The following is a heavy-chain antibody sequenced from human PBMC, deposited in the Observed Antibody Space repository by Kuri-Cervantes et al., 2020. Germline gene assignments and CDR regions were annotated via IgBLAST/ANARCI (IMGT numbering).Heavy chain of an antibody. CDR2: ISYDGSNK. D-gene: IGHD2-2*01. V-gene: IGHV3-30-3*01. CDR3: AKGGVVPAARLPDY. CDR1: GFTFSSYA. J-gene: IGHJ4*02. Sequence: GESLKISCAASGFTFSSYAMHWVRQAPGKGLEWVAVISYDGSNKYYADSVKGRFTISRDNSKNTLYLQMNSLRAEDTAVYYCAKGGVVPAARLPDYWGQGTLVTVSS.